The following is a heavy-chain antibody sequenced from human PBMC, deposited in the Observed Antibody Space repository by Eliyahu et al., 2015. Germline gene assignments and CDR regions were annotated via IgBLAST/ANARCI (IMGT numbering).Heavy chain of an antibody. Sequence: QVQLVQXGAXVKKPGASVKVSCXASGYTFTSYGISWVRQAPGQGLEWMGWISAYNGNTNYAQKLQGRVTMTTDTSTSTAYMELRSLRSDDTAVYYCARARSRGYYDFWSGYYDFDYWGQGTLVTVSS. CDR2: ISAYNGNT. D-gene: IGHD3-3*01. CDR3: ARARSRGYYDFWSGYYDFDY. V-gene: IGHV1-18*01. J-gene: IGHJ4*02. CDR1: GYTFTSYG.